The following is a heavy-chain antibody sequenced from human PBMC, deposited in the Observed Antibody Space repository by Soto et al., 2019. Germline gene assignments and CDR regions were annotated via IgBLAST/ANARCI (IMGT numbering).Heavy chain of an antibody. CDR1: GYSFTSYW. CDR2: IYPGDYDT. D-gene: IGHD2-21*02. V-gene: IGHV5-51*01. Sequence: PGDSLTISCKVFGYSFTSYWIGWVRQMPGKGLEYMGIIYPGDYDTRYSPSFRGQVSISVDNSISTAYLQWSSLKASDTAIYYCARGLTSFSNPYYFDYWGQGTLVTVSS. J-gene: IGHJ4*02. CDR3: ARGLTSFSNPYYFDY.